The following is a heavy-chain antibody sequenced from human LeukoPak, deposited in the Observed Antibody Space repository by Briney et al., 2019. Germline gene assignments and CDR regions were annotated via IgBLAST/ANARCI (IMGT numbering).Heavy chain of an antibody. V-gene: IGHV4-59*01. CDR1: GGSISSYY. D-gene: IGHD3-3*01. Sequence: SETLSLTCTVSGGSISSYYWSWIRQPPGKGLEWIGYIYYSGSTNYNPSLKSRVTISVDTSKNQFSLKLTSVTAADTAVYYCARVQGALYYDFWSGYYLDAFDIWGQGTMVTVSS. CDR3: ARVQGALYYDFWSGYYLDAFDI. J-gene: IGHJ3*02. CDR2: IYYSGST.